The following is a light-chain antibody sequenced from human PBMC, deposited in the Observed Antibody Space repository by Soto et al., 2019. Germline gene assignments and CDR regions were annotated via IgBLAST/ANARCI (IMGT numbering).Light chain of an antibody. J-gene: IGKJ5*01. CDR2: ASY. CDR3: QQGNTFPVT. CDR1: QGISSY. Sequence: DIQLTQSPSFLSASVGDRVTITCRASQGISSYLAWYQQTPGKAPKLLIYASYTLQSGVPSTFSGSGHGTEFTLTISSLQTKDLANYSCQQGNTFPVTFGQGTRLDI. V-gene: IGKV1-9*01.